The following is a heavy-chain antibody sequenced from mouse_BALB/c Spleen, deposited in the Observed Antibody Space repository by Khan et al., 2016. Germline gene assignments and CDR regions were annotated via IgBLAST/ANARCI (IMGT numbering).Heavy chain of an antibody. CDR2: INSNGGST. CDR3: ARVRQAVDY. D-gene: IGHD2-14*01. Sequence: EVELVESGGGLVQPGGSLKLSCAASGFTFSTYAMSWVRQTPDKRLELVATINSNGGSTYYPDTVKGRFTISRDNAKNPLYLQMSSLKSEDTAMYYCARVRQAVDYWGQGTSVTVSS. V-gene: IGHV5-6-3*01. J-gene: IGHJ4*01. CDR1: GFTFSTYA.